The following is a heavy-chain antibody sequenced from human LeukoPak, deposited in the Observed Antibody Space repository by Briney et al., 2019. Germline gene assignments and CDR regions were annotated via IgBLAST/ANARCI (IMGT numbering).Heavy chain of an antibody. CDR1: GGSISSYY. CDR2: IYYSGST. V-gene: IGHV4-59*01. Sequence: PSETLSLTCTVSGGSISSYYWSWSRQPPGKGLEWIGYIYYSGSTNYNPSLKSRVTISVDTSKNQFSLKLSSVTAADTAVYYCARGWELRLFDYWGQGTLVTVSS. D-gene: IGHD1-26*01. CDR3: ARGWELRLFDY. J-gene: IGHJ4*02.